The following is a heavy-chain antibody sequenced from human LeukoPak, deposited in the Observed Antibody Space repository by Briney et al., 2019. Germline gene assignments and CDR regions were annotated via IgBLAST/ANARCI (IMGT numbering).Heavy chain of an antibody. Sequence: GGSLRLSCAASGFTFSSYWMHWVRQAPGEGLVWVSRINGDGSTTSYADSVMGRFTISRDNAKNTLFLQMNSLRAEDTAVYYCARAGRYSYTELGYWGQGTLVTVSS. V-gene: IGHV3-74*01. CDR1: GFTFSSYW. J-gene: IGHJ4*02. D-gene: IGHD5-18*01. CDR2: INGDGSTT. CDR3: ARAGRYSYTELGY.